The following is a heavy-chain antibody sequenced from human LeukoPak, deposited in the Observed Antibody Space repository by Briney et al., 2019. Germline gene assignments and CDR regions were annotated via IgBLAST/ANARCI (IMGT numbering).Heavy chain of an antibody. CDR1: GYTFTGYY. CDR3: ARDLYYYDSSGYYRPFDY. J-gene: IGHJ4*02. V-gene: IGHV1-46*01. Sequence: ASVKVSCKASGYTFTGYYMHWVRQAPGQGLEWMGIINPSGGSTSYAQKFQGRVTMTRDTSTSTVYMELSSLRSEDTAVYYCARDLYYYDSSGYYRPFDYWGQGTLVTVSS. D-gene: IGHD3-22*01. CDR2: INPSGGST.